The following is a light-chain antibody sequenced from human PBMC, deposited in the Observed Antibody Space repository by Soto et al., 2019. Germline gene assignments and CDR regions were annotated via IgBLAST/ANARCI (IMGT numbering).Light chain of an antibody. V-gene: IGLV2-14*01. CDR3: SSYTSSNTLGV. Sequence: QSALTQPASVSGSPGQSIPISCTGTSSDVGGYNYVSWYQQHPGKPPKLLIYEVTNRTSAVSNRFSGSRSGNTASLTISGLQAEDEADYYCSSYTSSNTLGVFGGGTKLTVL. CDR2: EVT. J-gene: IGLJ2*01. CDR1: SSDVGGYNY.